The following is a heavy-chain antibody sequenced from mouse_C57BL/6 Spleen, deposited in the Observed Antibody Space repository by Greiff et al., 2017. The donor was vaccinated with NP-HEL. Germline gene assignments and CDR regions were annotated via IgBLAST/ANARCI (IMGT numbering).Heavy chain of an antibody. CDR3: AREGVYYGSSYNYFDY. J-gene: IGHJ2*01. D-gene: IGHD1-1*01. V-gene: IGHV1-52*01. CDR1: GYTFTSYW. CDR2: IDPSDSET. Sequence: LVRPGSSVKLSCKASGYTFTSYWMHWVKQRPIQGLEWIGNIDPSDSETHYNQKFKDKATLTVDKSSSTAYMQLSSLTSEDSAVYYCAREGVYYGSSYNYFDYWGQGTTLTVSS.